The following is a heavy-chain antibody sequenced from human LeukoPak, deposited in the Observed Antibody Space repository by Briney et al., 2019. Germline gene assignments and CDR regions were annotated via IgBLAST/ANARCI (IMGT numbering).Heavy chain of an antibody. CDR3: ARGSYYDFWSGPIIRPYYFDY. D-gene: IGHD3-3*01. V-gene: IGHV1-69*13. CDR2: IIPIFGTA. J-gene: IGHJ4*02. CDR1: GGTFSSYA. Sequence: ASVKVSCKXSGGTFSSYAISWVRQAPGQGLEWMGGIIPIFGTANYAQKFQGRVTITADESTSTAYMELSSLRSEDTAVYYCARGSYYDFWSGPIIRPYYFDYWGQGTLVTVSS.